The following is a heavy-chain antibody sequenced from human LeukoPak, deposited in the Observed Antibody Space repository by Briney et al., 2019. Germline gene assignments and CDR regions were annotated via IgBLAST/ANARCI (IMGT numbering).Heavy chain of an antibody. CDR2: ISSSGSDT. CDR1: GFTFRNYR. V-gene: IGHV3-21*01. J-gene: IGHJ6*03. Sequence: SGGYLRLSCAASGFTFRNYRMNWVRQAPGKGLEWVSSISSSGSDTYYADSVEGRFTISRDNASNSLFLQMNSLRAEDTAVYYCARDQFYDFWSGHFRPSMDVWGKGTTVTVSS. D-gene: IGHD3-3*01. CDR3: ARDQFYDFWSGHFRPSMDV.